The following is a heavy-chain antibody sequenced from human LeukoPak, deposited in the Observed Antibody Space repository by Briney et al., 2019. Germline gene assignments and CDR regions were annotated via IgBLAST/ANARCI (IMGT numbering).Heavy chain of an antibody. Sequence: PGGSLRLSCAASGFTFSSYDMHWVRQAPGKGLEWVSAIGTAGDTYYPGSVKGRFTISRDNAKNTLYLQMNSLRAEDTAVYYCARDYYYDSSDPFDYWGQGTLVTVSS. CDR2: IGTAGDT. CDR3: ARDYYYDSSDPFDY. V-gene: IGHV3-13*01. D-gene: IGHD3-22*01. CDR1: GFTFSSYD. J-gene: IGHJ4*02.